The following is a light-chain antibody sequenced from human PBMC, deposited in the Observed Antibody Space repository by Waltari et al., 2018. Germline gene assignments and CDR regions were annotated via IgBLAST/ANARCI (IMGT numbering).Light chain of an antibody. CDR2: GST. CDR1: TGAVAGDFY. Sequence: QTVVTQEPSLTVSPGGTVNLTCPPRTGAVAGDFYPSWFQQMPGQAPRALIFGSTNKYSWTPARFSGSLLGGKAALTLSGAQPEDEADYYCLLHFGGDQLVFGGGTKLTVL. V-gene: IGLV7-43*01. CDR3: LLHFGGDQLV. J-gene: IGLJ3*02.